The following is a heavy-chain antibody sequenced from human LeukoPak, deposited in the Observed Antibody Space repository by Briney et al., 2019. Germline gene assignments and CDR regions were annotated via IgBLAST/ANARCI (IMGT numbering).Heavy chain of an antibody. V-gene: IGHV1-18*01. D-gene: IGHD2-21*01. Sequence: ASVKVSCKASGYTFTSYGISWVRQAPGQGLEWMGWISAYNGNTNYAQKLQGRVTMTTDTSTSTAYMELRSLRSDDTAAYYCARDIVVVRNPGRYYGMDVWGQGTTVTVSS. J-gene: IGHJ6*02. CDR3: ARDIVVVRNPGRYYGMDV. CDR1: GYTFTSYG. CDR2: ISAYNGNT.